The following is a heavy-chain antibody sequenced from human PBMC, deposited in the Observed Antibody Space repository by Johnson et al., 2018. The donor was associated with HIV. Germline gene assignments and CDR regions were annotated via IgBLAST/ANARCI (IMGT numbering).Heavy chain of an antibody. Sequence: VQLVESGGGVVRPGGSLRLSCAASGFTFDDYGMSWLRQAPGGGLEWVSVLFSGGTTYYADSVKGRFTISRDNSKNTLYLQMNSLRAEDTAVYYCARVATHAFDIWGQGTMVTVSS. V-gene: IGHV3-66*02. CDR1: GFTFDDYG. D-gene: IGHD1-26*01. J-gene: IGHJ3*02. CDR3: ARVATHAFDI. CDR2: LFSGGTT.